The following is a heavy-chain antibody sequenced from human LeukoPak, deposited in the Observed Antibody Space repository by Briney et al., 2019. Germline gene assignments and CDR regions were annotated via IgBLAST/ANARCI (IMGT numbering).Heavy chain of an antibody. V-gene: IGHV3-7*03. D-gene: IGHD5-12*01. CDR3: AKDRISGGDGYDLLFDY. J-gene: IGHJ4*02. Sequence: GGALRLSCAAPGFILNKNWMTWGRQVPGKGLEWVAKIKEDGIETHYADSVKGRFTISKDNAKNSVYLQMNSLRAEDTALYYCAKDRISGGDGYDLLFDYWGQGTLVTVSS. CDR2: IKEDGIET. CDR1: GFILNKNW.